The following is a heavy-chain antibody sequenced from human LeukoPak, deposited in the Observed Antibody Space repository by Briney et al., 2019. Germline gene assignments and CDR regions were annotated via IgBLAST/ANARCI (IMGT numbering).Heavy chain of an antibody. CDR2: FHATGSS. V-gene: IGHV4-4*07. CDR1: GGSIDNYY. Sequence: SETLSLTCTVSGGSIDNYYLSWIRQPAGKGLEWIGRFHATGSSSYNPPLMSRGTISPDKSETQSSLTVTSVTAAGTAVYYCARDTGSFDRWGRGSLVTVSS. J-gene: IGHJ4*02. D-gene: IGHD1-26*01. CDR3: ARDTGSFDR.